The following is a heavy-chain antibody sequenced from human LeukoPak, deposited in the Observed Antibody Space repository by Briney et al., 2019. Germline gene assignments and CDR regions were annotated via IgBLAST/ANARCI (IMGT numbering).Heavy chain of an antibody. J-gene: IGHJ6*03. CDR3: ARHSGSYYYYYYVDV. CDR2: IYYSGST. Sequence: SETLSLTCTVSGGSISSSSYYWGWIRQPPGKGLEWIGSIYYSGSTYYNPSLKSRVTISVDTSKNQFSLKLSSVTAADTAVYYCARHSGSYYYYYYVDVWGKGTTVTVSS. D-gene: IGHD1-26*01. V-gene: IGHV4-39*01. CDR1: GGSISSSSYY.